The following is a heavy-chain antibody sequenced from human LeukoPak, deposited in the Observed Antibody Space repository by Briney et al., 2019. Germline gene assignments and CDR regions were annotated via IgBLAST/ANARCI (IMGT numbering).Heavy chain of an antibody. D-gene: IGHD6-13*01. Sequence: PSETLSLTCTVSGGSISSYYWSWIRQPPGKGLEWIGYIYYSGSTNYNPSLKSRVTISVDTSKNQFSLKLSSVTAADTAVYYCARALIPGTAAAGTEFDYWGQGTLVTVSS. V-gene: IGHV4-59*01. CDR1: GGSISSYY. CDR3: ARALIPGTAAAGTEFDY. J-gene: IGHJ4*02. CDR2: IYYSGST.